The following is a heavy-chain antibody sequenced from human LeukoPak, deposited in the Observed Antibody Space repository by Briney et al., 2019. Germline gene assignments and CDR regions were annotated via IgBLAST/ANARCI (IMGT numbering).Heavy chain of an antibody. D-gene: IGHD3-10*01. CDR3: ARDTSVLLWFGDAFDI. J-gene: IGHJ3*02. V-gene: IGHV7-4-1*02. CDR1: GYTFTSYA. CDR2: INTNTGNP. Sequence: ASVTVSCKASGYTFTSYAMNWVRLAPGQGLEWMGWINTNTGNPTYAQGFTGRFVFSLDTSVSTAYLQISSLKAEDTAVYYCARDTSVLLWFGDAFDIWGQGTMVTVSS.